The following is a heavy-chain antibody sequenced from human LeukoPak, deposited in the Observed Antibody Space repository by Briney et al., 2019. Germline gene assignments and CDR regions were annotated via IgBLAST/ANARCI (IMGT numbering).Heavy chain of an antibody. D-gene: IGHD2-2*01. CDR1: GYTFTGYY. CDR3: AKDTYCSSTSCYGPDY. V-gene: IGHV1-2*02. Sequence: ASVKVSCKASGYTFTGYYMHWVRQAPGQGLEWMGWINPNSGGTNYAQKFQGRVTMTRDTSISTAYMELSRLRSDDTAVYYCAKDTYCSSTSCYGPDYWGQGTLVTVSS. J-gene: IGHJ4*02. CDR2: INPNSGGT.